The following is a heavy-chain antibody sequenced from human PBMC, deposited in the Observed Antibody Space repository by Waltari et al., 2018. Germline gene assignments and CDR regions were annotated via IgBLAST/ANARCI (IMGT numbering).Heavy chain of an antibody. Sequence: QLQLQESGPGLVKPSETLSLTCTVSGGSISSSSYYWGWIRQPPGKGLEWIGNIYYSGSTYYNPSLKSGVTITVDTSKNQFSLKLSSVTAADTAVYYCARIVVPAYYYYYMDVWGKGTTVTISS. V-gene: IGHV4-39*07. D-gene: IGHD2-2*01. CDR2: IYYSGST. CDR3: ARIVVPAYYYYYMDV. J-gene: IGHJ6*03. CDR1: GGSISSSSYY.